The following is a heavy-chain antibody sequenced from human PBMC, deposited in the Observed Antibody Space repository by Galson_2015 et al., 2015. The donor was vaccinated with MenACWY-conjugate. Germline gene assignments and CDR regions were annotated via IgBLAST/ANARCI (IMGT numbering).Heavy chain of an antibody. CDR2: IKQDGSEK. Sequence: SLRLSCAASGFTFSSYWMSWVRQAPGKGLEWVANIKQDGSEKYYVDSVKGRFTISRDNAKNSLYLQMNSLRAEDTAVYYCARRASKAIAVAGTSSGFDYWGQGTLVTVSS. J-gene: IGHJ4*02. D-gene: IGHD6-19*01. V-gene: IGHV3-7*03. CDR1: GFTFSSYW. CDR3: ARRASKAIAVAGTSSGFDY.